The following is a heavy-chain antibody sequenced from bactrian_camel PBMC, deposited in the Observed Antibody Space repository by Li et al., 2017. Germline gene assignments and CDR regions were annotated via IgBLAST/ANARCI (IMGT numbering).Heavy chain of an antibody. V-gene: IGHV3S40*01. CDR3: VKASGYYQDST. Sequence: VQLVESGGGLVQPGGSLRLACRTSEFAFSSNYMGRVRQAPGKGLEWVSAISGSGPTTGYADSVKGRFTISRDSAKNTVYLQMNMLKVEDTAMYYCVKASGYYQDSTWGQGTQVTVS. CDR2: ISGSGPTT. D-gene: IGHD2*01. J-gene: IGHJ6*01. CDR1: EFAFSSNY.